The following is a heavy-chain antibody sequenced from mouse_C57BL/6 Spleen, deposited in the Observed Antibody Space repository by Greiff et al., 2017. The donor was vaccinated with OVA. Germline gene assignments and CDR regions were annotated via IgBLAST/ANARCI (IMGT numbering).Heavy chain of an antibody. CDR2: IRNKANGYTT. J-gene: IGHJ1*03. Sequence: EVKLVESGGGLVQPGGSLSLSCAASGFTFTDYYMSWVRQPPGKALEWLGFIRNKANGYTTEYSASVKGRFTISRDNYQSILYLQRNALRAEDSATYYCARYKANWVYFDVWGTGTTVTVSS. D-gene: IGHD4-1*01. CDR3: ARYKANWVYFDV. CDR1: GFTFTDYY. V-gene: IGHV7-3*01.